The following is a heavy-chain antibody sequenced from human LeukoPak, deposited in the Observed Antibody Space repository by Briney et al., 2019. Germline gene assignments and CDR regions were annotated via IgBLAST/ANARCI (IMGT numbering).Heavy chain of an antibody. J-gene: IGHJ4*02. CDR2: IIPIFGTA. CDR3: ARARDFDWHTKPKFYFDY. V-gene: IGHV1-69*13. D-gene: IGHD3-9*01. Sequence: SVTVSCKASGGTFSSYAISWVRQAPGQGLEWMGGIIPIFGTANYAQKFQGRATITADESTSTAYMELSSLRSEDTAVYYCARARDFDWHTKPKFYFDYWGQGTLVTVSS. CDR1: GGTFSSYA.